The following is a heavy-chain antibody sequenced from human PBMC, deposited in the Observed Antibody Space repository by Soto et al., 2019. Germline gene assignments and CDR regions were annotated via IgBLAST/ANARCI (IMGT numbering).Heavy chain of an antibody. D-gene: IGHD6-19*01. V-gene: IGHV1-69*01. Sequence: QVQLVQSGAEVKKPGSSVKVSCKASGGTFSSDSFSWVRQAPGQGLEWIGGIIPILHTPNYAQRFPGRVPHTAVASTHTPYLAPRRPRSEDTAIFYCARYCSGSACNPVGTFDVWGQGTMVTVSS. CDR2: IIPILHTP. CDR1: GGTFSSDS. J-gene: IGHJ3*01. CDR3: ARYCSGSACNPVGTFDV.